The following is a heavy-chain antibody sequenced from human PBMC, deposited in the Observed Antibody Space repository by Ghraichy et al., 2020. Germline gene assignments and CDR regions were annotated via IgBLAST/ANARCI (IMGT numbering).Heavy chain of an antibody. CDR1: GFTFSGYR. V-gene: IGHV3-21*01. CDR2: ISSTSSDI. CDR3: ARDRGYYYGLDV. J-gene: IGHJ6*02. Sequence: GESLNISCAASGFTFSGYRMDWVRQAPGKGLEWVSSISSTSSDIYYAESVKGRFTSSRDNAKNSLYLQMNSLRAEDTAVYYCARDRGYYYGLDVWGQGTTVTVSS.